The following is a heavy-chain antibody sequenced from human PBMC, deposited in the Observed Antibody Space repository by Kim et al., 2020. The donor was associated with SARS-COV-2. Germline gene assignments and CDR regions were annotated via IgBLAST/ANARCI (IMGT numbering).Heavy chain of an antibody. D-gene: IGHD2-2*01. Sequence: SETLSLTCTVSGGSISSSSYYWGWIRQPPGKGLEWIGSIYYSGSTYYNPSLKSRVTISVDTSKNQFSLKLSSVTAADTAVYYCARSGCSSTSCYRFDPWGQGTLVTVSS. CDR3: ARSGCSSTSCYRFDP. CDR2: IYYSGST. CDR1: GGSISSSSYY. V-gene: IGHV4-39*01. J-gene: IGHJ5*02.